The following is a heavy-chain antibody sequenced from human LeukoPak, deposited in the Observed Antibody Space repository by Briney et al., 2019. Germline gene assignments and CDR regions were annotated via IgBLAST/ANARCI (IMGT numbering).Heavy chain of an antibody. Sequence: GGSLRLSCAASGFTFSSYSMNWVRQAPGKGLEWVSYISSSSSSIYYADSVRGRFTISRDNAKNSLYLQMNSLRAEDTAVYYVARGLQQLVRGNNYYFWDVWAKGPRSPSP. J-gene: IGHJ6*03. CDR2: ISSSSSSI. D-gene: IGHD6-13*01. CDR1: GFTFSSYS. V-gene: IGHV3-48*01. CDR3: ARGLQQLVRGNNYYFWDV.